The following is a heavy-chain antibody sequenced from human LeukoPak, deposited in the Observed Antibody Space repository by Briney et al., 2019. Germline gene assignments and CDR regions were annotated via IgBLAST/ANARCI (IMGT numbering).Heavy chain of an antibody. CDR3: ARARGVGTSFNIAY. D-gene: IGHD3-10*01. Sequence: GASVKVSCKPSGYTFTGYYMHWVGQAPGQGLEWMGWINPNTGGTNYAQKFQGRVTVTRDMSISTAYMELSRLRSDDTAVYYCARARGVGTSFNIAYWGQGTLVTVSS. V-gene: IGHV1-2*02. CDR1: GYTFTGYY. J-gene: IGHJ4*02. CDR2: INPNTGGT.